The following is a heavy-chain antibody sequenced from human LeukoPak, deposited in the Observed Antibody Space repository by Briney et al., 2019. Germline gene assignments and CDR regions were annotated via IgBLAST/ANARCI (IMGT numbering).Heavy chain of an antibody. Sequence: GGSLRLSCAASGFTFSSYGMHWVRQAPGKGLEWVAFIRYDGSNKYYADSVKGRFTISRDNSKNTLYLQMNSLRAEDTAVYYCAKDPYSSDYYFDYWGQGTLVTVSS. V-gene: IGHV3-30*02. CDR3: AKDPYSSDYYFDY. CDR1: GFTFSSYG. J-gene: IGHJ4*02. CDR2: IRYDGSNK. D-gene: IGHD3-22*01.